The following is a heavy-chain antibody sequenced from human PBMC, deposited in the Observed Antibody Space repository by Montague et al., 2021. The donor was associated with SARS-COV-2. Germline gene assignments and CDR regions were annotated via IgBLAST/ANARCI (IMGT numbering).Heavy chain of an antibody. V-gene: IGHV3-9*01. CDR3: AKDYYFGAFDI. CDR2: ISWNSGNR. J-gene: IGHJ3*02. D-gene: IGHD3-10*01. Sequence: SLRLSCAASGFTFGDYAMHWVRQTPGKGLEWVSCISWNSGNRGYADSVKGRFTIYRDNTKNSLYLQMNSLRTEDTAFYYCAKDYYFGAFDIWGQGTMVTVSS. CDR1: GFTFGDYA.